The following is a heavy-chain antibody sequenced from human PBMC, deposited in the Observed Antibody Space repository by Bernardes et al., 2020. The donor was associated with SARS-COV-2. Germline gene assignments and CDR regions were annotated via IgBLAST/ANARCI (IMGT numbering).Heavy chain of an antibody. CDR3: ARLRADSLGGGFDS. V-gene: IGHV4-59*08. CDR2: IYYSGST. Sequence: SETLSLTCTVSGCSMSSYYWSWIRQPPGKELEWIAYIYYSGSTDYNPSLKSRVTISIDTSKNQFSLKLSSVTAADTAMYYCARLRADSLGGGFDSWGQGT. CDR1: GCSMSSYY. D-gene: IGHD1-26*01. J-gene: IGHJ4*02.